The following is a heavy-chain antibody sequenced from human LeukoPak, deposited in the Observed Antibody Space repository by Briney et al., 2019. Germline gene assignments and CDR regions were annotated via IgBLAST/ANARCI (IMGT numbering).Heavy chain of an antibody. D-gene: IGHD2-15*01. V-gene: IGHV3-23*01. J-gene: IGHJ4*02. CDR3: AKAHLYCSGGSCYSDPFDY. CDR1: RFTFSSYA. CDR2: ISGSGGST. Sequence: PGGSLRLSCAASRFTFSSYAMSWVRQAPGKGLEWVSAISGSGGSTYYADSVKGRFTISRDNSKNTLYLQMNSLRAEDTAVYYCAKAHLYCSGGSCYSDPFDYWGQGTLVTVSS.